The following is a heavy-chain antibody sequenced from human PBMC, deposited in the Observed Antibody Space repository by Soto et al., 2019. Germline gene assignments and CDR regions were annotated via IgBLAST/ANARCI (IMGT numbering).Heavy chain of an antibody. CDR2: IIPIFGTA. J-gene: IGHJ6*02. Sequence: QVQLVQSGAEVKKPGSSVKVSCKASGGTFSSYAISWVRQAPGQGLEWMGGIIPIFGTANYAQKFQGRVTITADESTSTAYMELSSLRSEDTVVYYCAGFEYSSSGYYYYGMDVWGQGTTVTVSS. CDR1: GGTFSSYA. D-gene: IGHD6-6*01. CDR3: AGFEYSSSGYYYYGMDV. V-gene: IGHV1-69*01.